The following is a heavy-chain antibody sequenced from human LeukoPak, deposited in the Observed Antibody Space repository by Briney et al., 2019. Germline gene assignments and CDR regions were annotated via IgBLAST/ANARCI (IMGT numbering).Heavy chain of an antibody. V-gene: IGHV3-23*01. CDR1: GFTFSSYA. CDR2: ISGSGGST. CDR3: AKGGRYSYDQAVYYFDY. D-gene: IGHD5-18*01. J-gene: IGHJ4*02. Sequence: PGGSLRLSCAASGFTFSSYAMSWVRQAPGKGLEWVSAISGSGGSTYYADSVKGRFTISRDNSKNTLYLQMNSLRAEDTAVYYCAKGGRYSYDQAVYYFDYWGQGTLVTVSS.